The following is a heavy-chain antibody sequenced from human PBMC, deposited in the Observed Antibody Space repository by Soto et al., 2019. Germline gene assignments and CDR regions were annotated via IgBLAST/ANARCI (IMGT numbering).Heavy chain of an antibody. Sequence: ASVKASCKVSGYTITELSMHWVRQAPGKGLEWMGGFDPEDGETIYAQKFQGRVTMTEDTSTDTAYMELSSLRSEDTAVYYCASPPVPGDYSPFFDYWGQGTLVTVSS. V-gene: IGHV1-24*01. CDR1: GYTITELS. CDR2: FDPEDGET. D-gene: IGHD4-17*01. J-gene: IGHJ4*02. CDR3: ASPPVPGDYSPFFDY.